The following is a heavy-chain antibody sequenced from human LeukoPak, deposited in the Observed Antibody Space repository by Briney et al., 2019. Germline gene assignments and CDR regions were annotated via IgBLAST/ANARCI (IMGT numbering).Heavy chain of an antibody. V-gene: IGHV1-8*03. Sequence: ASVKVSCKASGYTFSRYDINWVRQATGQGLEWMGWMNPNSGNTGYAQKFQGRVTITRDTSISTAYMELSSLRSEDTAVYYCARGLSTTNYYYYYMDVWGKGPRSPSP. CDR1: GYTFSRYD. CDR3: ARGLSTTNYYYYYMDV. J-gene: IGHJ6*03. D-gene: IGHD2/OR15-2a*01. CDR2: MNPNSGNT.